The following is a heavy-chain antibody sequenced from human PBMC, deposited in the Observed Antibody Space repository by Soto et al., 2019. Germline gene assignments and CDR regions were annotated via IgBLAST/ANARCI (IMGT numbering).Heavy chain of an antibody. CDR3: ARRMVYGGDSFDA. Sequence: DVQLLESGGDLVQPGGSLRLSCAASGFTFDSFAMNWVRQAPGKGLEWVSGIRGSGTTPYYADSVKGRFIISRDNSRSTLYLPINSLRPYDTAIYFCARRMVYGGDSFDAWGQGTLVTVSS. V-gene: IGHV3-23*01. D-gene: IGHD2-21*02. J-gene: IGHJ4*02. CDR1: GFTFDSFA. CDR2: IRGSGTTP.